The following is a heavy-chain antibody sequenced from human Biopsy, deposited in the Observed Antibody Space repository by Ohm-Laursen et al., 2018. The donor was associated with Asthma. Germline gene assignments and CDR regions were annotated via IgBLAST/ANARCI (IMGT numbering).Heavy chain of an antibody. J-gene: IGHJ4*02. CDR3: ASDFPKDYVRYNFQF. Sequence: ASVKVSCKISGYSLTDLSMHWVRQAPGQGLEWMGGHGHEEGGTVNARRFQGRVTMTEDTSTDTAYMELSSLSSDDTAVNYCASDFPKDYVRYNFQFWGQGTLVTVSS. CDR2: HGHEEGGT. CDR1: GYSLTDLS. V-gene: IGHV1-24*01. D-gene: IGHD4-17*01.